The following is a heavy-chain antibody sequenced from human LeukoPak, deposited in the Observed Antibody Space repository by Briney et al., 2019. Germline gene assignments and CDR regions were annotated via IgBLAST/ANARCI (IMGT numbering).Heavy chain of an antibody. J-gene: IGHJ4*02. Sequence: SQTLSLTCTVSGGSINSGDYYWSWIRQPPGKGLEWIGYIYYSGSTYYNPSLKSRVTISVDTSKNQFSLKLTSATAADTAVYYCARAPPWINDYWGQGTLVTVSS. CDR1: GGSINSGDYY. CDR2: IYYSGST. CDR3: ARAPPWINDY. V-gene: IGHV4-30-4*08. D-gene: IGHD2-2*03.